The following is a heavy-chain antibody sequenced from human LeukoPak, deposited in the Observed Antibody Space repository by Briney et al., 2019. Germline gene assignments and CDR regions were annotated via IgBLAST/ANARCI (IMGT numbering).Heavy chain of an antibody. J-gene: IGHJ5*02. CDR3: ARPLGSLKEYWWFDP. Sequence: ASVTVSFTASGYSFTDFYIHWLRQAPGQGLEWLGWINPNSGGTNFAQYFQGRVTMTRDTSTSTVYMELSSLRSDDTAVYYCARPLGSLKEYWWFDPWGQGTLVTVSS. CDR1: GYSFTDFY. D-gene: IGHD2/OR15-2a*01. V-gene: IGHV1-2*02. CDR2: INPNSGGT.